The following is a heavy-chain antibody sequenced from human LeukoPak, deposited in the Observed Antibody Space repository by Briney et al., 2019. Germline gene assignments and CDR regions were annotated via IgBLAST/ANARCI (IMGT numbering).Heavy chain of an antibody. CDR2: IYYSGST. CDR1: GGSTSSSSYY. J-gene: IGHJ5*02. Sequence: TSETLSLTCTVSGGSTSSSSYYWGWIRQPPGKGLEWIGSIYYSGSTYYNPSLKSRVTISVDTSKNQFSLKLSSVTAADTAVYYCAGPRIAAADSPYWFDPWGQGTLVTVSS. CDR3: AGPRIAAADSPYWFDP. D-gene: IGHD6-13*01. V-gene: IGHV4-39*07.